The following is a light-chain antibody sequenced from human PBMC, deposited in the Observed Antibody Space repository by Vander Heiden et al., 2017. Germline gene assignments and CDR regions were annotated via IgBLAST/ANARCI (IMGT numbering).Light chain of an antibody. Sequence: QLVLTQSPSASASLGASVRPTCTLSSGHSSYATAWHQHQPAKGPRYLMNLNSDGSRSKGDGIPDRFSGSTSGAERYLTISSLQSEDEADYYCQTWGTGIQVFGGGTKLTVL. J-gene: IGLJ3*02. CDR3: QTWGTGIQV. CDR2: LNSDGSR. V-gene: IGLV4-69*01. CDR1: SGHSSYA.